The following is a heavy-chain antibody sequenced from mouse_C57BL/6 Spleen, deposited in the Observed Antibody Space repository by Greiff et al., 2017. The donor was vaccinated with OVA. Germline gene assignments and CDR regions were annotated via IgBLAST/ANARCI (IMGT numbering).Heavy chain of an antibody. CDR1: GYTFTSYW. Sequence: VQLQQPGAELVMPGASVKLSCKASGYTFTSYWMHWVKQRPGQGLEWIGEIDPSDSYTNYNQKFKGKSTLTVDKSSSIAYMQLSSLTSEDSAVYYCARKLYDYAMDYWGQGTSVTVSS. CDR2: IDPSDSYT. D-gene: IGHD1-1*01. V-gene: IGHV1-69*01. CDR3: ARKLYDYAMDY. J-gene: IGHJ4*01.